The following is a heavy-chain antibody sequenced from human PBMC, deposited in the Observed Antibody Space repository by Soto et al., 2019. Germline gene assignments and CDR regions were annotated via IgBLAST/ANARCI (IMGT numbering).Heavy chain of an antibody. D-gene: IGHD3-3*01. CDR2: INHSGST. V-gene: IGHV4-34*02. CDR1: GGSFSDYY. J-gene: IGHJ1*01. Sequence: QVQLQQWGAGLLKPSETLSLTCAVYGGSFSDYYWGWIRQPPGKGLEWIGEINHSGSTSYNPSHKSRVIISVDTSKNQFSLKLSSVTAADTAVYYCARLTVSLGAEYFQHWGQGALVTVSS. CDR3: ARLTVSLGAEYFQH.